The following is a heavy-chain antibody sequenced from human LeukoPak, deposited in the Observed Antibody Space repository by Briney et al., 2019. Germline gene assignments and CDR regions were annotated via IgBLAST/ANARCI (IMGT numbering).Heavy chain of an antibody. J-gene: IGHJ4*02. CDR1: GYTFTSYG. Sequence: ALVKVSCKASGYTFTSYGISWVRQAPGQGLEWMGWISAYNGNTNYAQKLQGRVTMTTDTSTSTAYMELRSLRSDDTAVYYCARKIYPYYYDSSGSDYWGQGTLVTVSS. CDR2: ISAYNGNT. V-gene: IGHV1-18*01. CDR3: ARKIYPYYYDSSGSDY. D-gene: IGHD3-22*01.